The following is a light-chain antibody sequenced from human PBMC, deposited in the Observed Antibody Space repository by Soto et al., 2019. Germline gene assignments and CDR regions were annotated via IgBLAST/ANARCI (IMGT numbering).Light chain of an antibody. J-gene: IGLJ3*02. CDR1: SSDVCRYNY. V-gene: IGLV2-8*01. CDR3: NSYAGGDWV. Sequence: QSVLTQPPSASGSLGQSVTIPCTGTSSDVCRYNYVSWYQQHPGKVPKLLIYEVSNRPSGVPDRFSGSKSGNTASLTVSGLQPEDEADYYCNSYAGGDWVFGVGTKVTVL. CDR2: EVS.